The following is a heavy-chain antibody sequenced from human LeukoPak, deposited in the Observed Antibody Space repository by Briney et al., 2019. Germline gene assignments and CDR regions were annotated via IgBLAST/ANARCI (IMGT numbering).Heavy chain of an antibody. D-gene: IGHD3-10*01. CDR3: AKDWWFGELLSYYFDY. CDR1: GFTFSSYG. J-gene: IGHJ4*02. Sequence: GGSPRLSCAASGFTFSSYGMHWVRQAPGKGLEWVAVIWYDGSNKYYADSVKGRFTISRDNSKNTLYLQMNSLRAEDTAVYYCAKDWWFGELLSYYFDYWGQGTLVTVSS. V-gene: IGHV3-33*06. CDR2: IWYDGSNK.